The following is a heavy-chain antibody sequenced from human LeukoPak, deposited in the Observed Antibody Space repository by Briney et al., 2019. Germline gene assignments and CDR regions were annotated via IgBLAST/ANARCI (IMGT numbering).Heavy chain of an antibody. CDR3: ASSLPRYSSSWYLFNY. D-gene: IGHD6-13*01. Sequence: PGRSLRLSCAASGFTFSSYGMHWVRQAPGKGLEWVGVISYDGSNKYYADSVKGRFTISRDNSKNPLYLQMNSLRAEDTAVYYCASSLPRYSSSWYLFNYWGQGTLVTVSS. CDR2: ISYDGSNK. CDR1: GFTFSSYG. J-gene: IGHJ4*02. V-gene: IGHV3-30*03.